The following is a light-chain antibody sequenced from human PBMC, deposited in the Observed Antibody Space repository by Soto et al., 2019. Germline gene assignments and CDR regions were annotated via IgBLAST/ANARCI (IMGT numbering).Light chain of an antibody. Sequence: EIVLTQSPGTLSLSPGERATLSCXASXSVTSSYLAWYQLQPGQAPRLLIYGASSRATGIPDRFSGSGSGTDFNFTIGRLEPEDFAMYYCQQYSDSPPTFGQGTKVDIK. CDR3: QQYSDSPPT. J-gene: IGKJ1*01. V-gene: IGKV3-20*01. CDR1: XSVTSSY. CDR2: GAS.